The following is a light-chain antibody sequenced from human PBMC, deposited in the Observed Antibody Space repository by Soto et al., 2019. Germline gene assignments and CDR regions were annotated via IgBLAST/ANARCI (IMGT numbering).Light chain of an antibody. CDR1: QSISHW. Sequence: DIQMTQSPSTLSASLGDRVTITCRASQSISHWLAWYQQKPGTAPNLLIYKASTLQSGVPSRLRGSGSGSDVTLTISSLQTHDSVTYYCQQYSDNWAFGQGTKLEIK. V-gene: IGKV1-5*03. J-gene: IGKJ1*01. CDR2: KAS. CDR3: QQYSDNWA.